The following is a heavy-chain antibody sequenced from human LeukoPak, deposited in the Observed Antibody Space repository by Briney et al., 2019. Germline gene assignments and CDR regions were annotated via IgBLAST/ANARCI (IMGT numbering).Heavy chain of an antibody. D-gene: IGHD3-10*02. V-gene: IGHV3-7*04. Sequence: GGSLRLSCSFSGFTLSSYWMSWVRQAPGKGLEWVANVKQDGIEKYYVDSVNGRFTISRDNTKNSLYLQMNSLRVEDTAVYYCVREPGPHDVRAHDYGGQGTLVTVSS. CDR2: VKQDGIEK. CDR3: VREPGPHDVRAHDY. J-gene: IGHJ4*02. CDR1: GFTLSSYW.